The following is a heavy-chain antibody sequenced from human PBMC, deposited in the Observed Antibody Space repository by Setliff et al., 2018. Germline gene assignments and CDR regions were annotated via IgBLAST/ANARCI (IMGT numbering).Heavy chain of an antibody. CDR3: ARVGGLLVATMPFDY. Sequence: LSLTCTVSCFSITNGYYWGWIRQSPGKQLEWIGNIFQSGITFYNPSLKSRVTISLDPSQNQFSLKLRSVTAADTAVYFCARVGGLLVATMPFDYWGPGTLVTVSS. V-gene: IGHV4-38-2*02. J-gene: IGHJ4*02. D-gene: IGHD5-12*01. CDR1: CFSITNGYY. CDR2: IFQSGIT.